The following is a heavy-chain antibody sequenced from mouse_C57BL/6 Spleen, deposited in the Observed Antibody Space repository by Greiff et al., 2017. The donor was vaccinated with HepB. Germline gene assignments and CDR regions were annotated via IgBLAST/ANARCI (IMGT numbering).Heavy chain of an antibody. CDR1: GYTFTSYW. Sequence: QVQLQQPGAELVKPGASVKLSCKASGYTFTSYWMHWVKQRPGQGLEWIGMIHPNSGRTNYNEKFKSKATLTVDKSSSTAYMQLSSLTSEDSAVYYCARGHYGSGAMDYWGQGTSVTVSS. J-gene: IGHJ4*01. V-gene: IGHV1-64*01. CDR3: ARGHYGSGAMDY. CDR2: IHPNSGRT. D-gene: IGHD1-1*01.